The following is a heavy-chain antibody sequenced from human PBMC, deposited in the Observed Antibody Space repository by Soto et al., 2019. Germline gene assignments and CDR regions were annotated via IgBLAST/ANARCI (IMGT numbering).Heavy chain of an antibody. Sequence: PSETLSLTXSVSGGSVSSNIYYWTWIRQHPGKGPEWIGHIYYSGSTHYNPSLKSRVTISLDMSKNQFSLKLTSVSAADTAVYYCARGYDYDSGGYLFDYWGQGTLVTVSS. CDR2: IYYSGST. CDR3: ARGYDYDSGGYLFDY. V-gene: IGHV4-31*02. D-gene: IGHD3-22*01. J-gene: IGHJ4*02. CDR1: GGSVSSNIYY.